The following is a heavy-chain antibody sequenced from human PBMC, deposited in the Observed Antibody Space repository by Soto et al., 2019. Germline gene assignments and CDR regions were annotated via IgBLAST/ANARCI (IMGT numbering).Heavy chain of an antibody. CDR3: ARDPYLGYCSSTSCRHDAFDI. J-gene: IGHJ3*02. Sequence: ASVKVSCKASGYTFTSYGISWVRQAPGQGLEWMGWISAYNGNTNYAQKLQGRVTMTTDTSTSTAYMELRSLRSDDTAVYYCARDPYLGYCSSTSCRHDAFDIWGQGPMVTVS. CDR1: GYTFTSYG. V-gene: IGHV1-18*01. CDR2: ISAYNGNT. D-gene: IGHD2-2*01.